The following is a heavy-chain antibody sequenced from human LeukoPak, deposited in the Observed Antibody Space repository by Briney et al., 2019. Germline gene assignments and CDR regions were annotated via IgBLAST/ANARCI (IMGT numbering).Heavy chain of an antibody. CDR3: ARVGYGYDFWSGYSDY. J-gene: IGHJ4*02. V-gene: IGHV1-46*01. Sequence: RASVKVSCKAPGYTFTSYYMHWVRQAPGQGLEWMGIINPSGGSTSYAQKFQGRVTMTRDTSTSTVYMELSSLRSEDTAVYYCARVGYGYDFWSGYSDYWGQGTLVTVSS. CDR1: GYTFTSYY. CDR2: INPSGGST. D-gene: IGHD3-3*01.